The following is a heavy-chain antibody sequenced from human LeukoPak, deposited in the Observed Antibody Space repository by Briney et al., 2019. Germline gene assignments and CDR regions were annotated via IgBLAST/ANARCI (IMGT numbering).Heavy chain of an antibody. D-gene: IGHD3-9*01. Sequence: PGGSLRLSCAASGFTFSSYAMSWVRQAPGKGLEWVSAIGTAGDTYYPGSVKGRFTISRENAKNSLYLQMNSLRAGDTAVYYCARRHYDILTGYYYFDYWGQGTLVTVSS. V-gene: IGHV3-13*01. CDR2: IGTAGDT. J-gene: IGHJ4*02. CDR1: GFTFSSYA. CDR3: ARRHYDILTGYYYFDY.